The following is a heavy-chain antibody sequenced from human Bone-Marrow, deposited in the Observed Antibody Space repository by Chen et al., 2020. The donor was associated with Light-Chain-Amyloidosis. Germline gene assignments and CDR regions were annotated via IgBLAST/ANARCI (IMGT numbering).Heavy chain of an antibody. V-gene: IGHV3-23*04. CDR1: GFAFSSYA. D-gene: IGHD3-9*01. Sequence: EVQLVESGGGLLQRGGSLRLPCAASGFAFSSYAMSWVRQAPGKGLEWVLTSSGSGGSRYYGDAVKGRRTIARDNSKNALFLQMNGLRAEDTAVYYYGNELSFDVILPGYPADAFDIWGRGTMVTVSS. CDR2: SSGSGGSR. CDR3: GNELSFDVILPGYPADAFDI. J-gene: IGHJ3*02.